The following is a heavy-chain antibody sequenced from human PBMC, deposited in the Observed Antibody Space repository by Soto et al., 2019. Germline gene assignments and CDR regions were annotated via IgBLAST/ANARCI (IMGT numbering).Heavy chain of an antibody. CDR1: GGSVSGYY. J-gene: IGHJ4*02. Sequence: NPSETLSLTSAVYGGSVSGYYWSGIRQPPGKGLEWIGEIKHIGSTNYNPSLKSRVTISVDASKNQVSLKLSSVTAADTAVYYCARVVKYSSSFPDYWGQGTLVTVS. CDR3: ARVVKYSSSFPDY. V-gene: IGHV4-34*01. CDR2: IKHIGST. D-gene: IGHD6-6*01.